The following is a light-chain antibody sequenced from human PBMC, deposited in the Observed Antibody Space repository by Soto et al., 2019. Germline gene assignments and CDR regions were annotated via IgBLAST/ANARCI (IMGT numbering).Light chain of an antibody. Sequence: EIVLTQSPGTLSLSPGERATLSCRASQSVSSSYVAWYQQKPGQAPRLLISGAYSRATGIPDRFSGSGSETDFTLTISRVEPEDFAVYYCQQYSNSPTWTFGQGTKVEVK. J-gene: IGKJ1*01. V-gene: IGKV3-20*01. CDR2: GAY. CDR3: QQYSNSPTWT. CDR1: QSVSSSY.